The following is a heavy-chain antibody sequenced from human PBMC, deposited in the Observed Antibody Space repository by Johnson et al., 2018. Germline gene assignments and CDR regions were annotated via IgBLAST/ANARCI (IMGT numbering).Heavy chain of an antibody. Sequence: VQLVESGGGLVQPGGSLRLSCAVSGFTVSNTYMTWVRQAPGGGLEWVSIIYSGGTTYYADSMKGRFTISRDNSENTLYLEMSNLRPEDTAIYYCARAGGSAYDAFDIWGQGTMVTVSS. CDR3: ARAGGSAYDAFDI. CDR2: IYSGGTT. CDR1: GFTVSNTY. J-gene: IGHJ3*02. D-gene: IGHD3-16*01. V-gene: IGHV3-66*02.